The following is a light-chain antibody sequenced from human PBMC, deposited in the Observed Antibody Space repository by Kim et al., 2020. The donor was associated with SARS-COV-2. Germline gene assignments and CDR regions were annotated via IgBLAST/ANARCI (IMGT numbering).Light chain of an antibody. CDR1: QTVSRY. CDR3: QQHNS. CDR2: DAS. V-gene: IGKV3-11*01. Sequence: EIVLTQSPGTLSLSPGERATLSCRASQTVSRYLAWYQQKPGQAPRLLIYDASKRATGIPARFSGSGSGTEFTLTISSLDPEDFAVYYCQQHNSFGPGTKVDIK. J-gene: IGKJ3*01.